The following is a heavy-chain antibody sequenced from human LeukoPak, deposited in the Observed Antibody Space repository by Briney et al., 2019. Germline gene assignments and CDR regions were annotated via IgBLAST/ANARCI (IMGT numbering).Heavy chain of an antibody. Sequence: ASVKVSCKASGYTFTSYDISWVRQATGQGLEWMGWMNPNSGNTGYAQKFQGRVTMTRNTSISTAYMELSSLRSEDTAVYYCARGRLLWFGELLKFFYYYYGMDVWGQGTTVTVSS. J-gene: IGHJ6*02. D-gene: IGHD3-10*01. V-gene: IGHV1-8*01. CDR3: ARGRLLWFGELLKFFYYYYGMDV. CDR2: MNPNSGNT. CDR1: GYTFTSYD.